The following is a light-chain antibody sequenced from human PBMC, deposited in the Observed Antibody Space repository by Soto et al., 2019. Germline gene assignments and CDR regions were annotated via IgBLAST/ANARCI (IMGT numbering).Light chain of an antibody. J-gene: IGKJ1*01. CDR3: QKYDSAPWT. V-gene: IGKV1-27*01. CDR2: AAS. CDR1: QGISNY. Sequence: DIQMTQSPSSLSASVRDRVTITCRARQGISNYLAWYQQKPGKVPKLQIYAASTLQSGVPSRFSGSGSGTDFTLTISSLQPEDVATYYCQKYDSAPWTFGQGTKVEIK.